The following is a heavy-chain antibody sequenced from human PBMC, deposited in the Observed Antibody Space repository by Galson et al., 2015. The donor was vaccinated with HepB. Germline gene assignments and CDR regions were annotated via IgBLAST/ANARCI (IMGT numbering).Heavy chain of an antibody. CDR2: TYYRSKWYT. D-gene: IGHD3-9*01. V-gene: IGHV6-1*01. Sequence: CAISGDSVSSDTTSWNWVRQSPSRGLEWLGRTYYRSKWYTDYAVFVKGRISINADTSKNEFSLQLNSVTPEDTAVYYCARTGYVRGTAIPNLHYGLDFWGQGTTVTVS. J-gene: IGHJ6*02. CDR1: GDSVSSDTTS. CDR3: ARTGYVRGTAIPNLHYGLDF.